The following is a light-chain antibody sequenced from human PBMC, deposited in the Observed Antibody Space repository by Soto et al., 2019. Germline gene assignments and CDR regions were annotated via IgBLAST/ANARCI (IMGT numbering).Light chain of an antibody. CDR1: SSNIGSNY. CDR3: ATRDDSLSGHWL. CDR2: RND. Sequence: QSVLTHPPSASGTPGQRVTISCSGSSSNIGSNYVNWYQHLPGTAPKLLIYRNDQRPSGVPDRFSGSKSGTSASLAISGLRYEDEADYYCATRDDSLSGHWLFGGGNKLTVL. V-gene: IGLV1-47*01. J-gene: IGLJ3*02.